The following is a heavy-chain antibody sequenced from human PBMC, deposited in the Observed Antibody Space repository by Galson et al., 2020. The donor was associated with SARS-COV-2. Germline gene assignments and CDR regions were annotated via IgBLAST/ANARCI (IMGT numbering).Heavy chain of an antibody. CDR2: ISYDGSNK. D-gene: IGHD6-19*01. Sequence: GESLKISCAASGFTFSSYAMHWVRQAPGKGLEWVAVISYDGSNKYYADSVKGRFTISRDNSKNTRYLQMNSLRAEDTAVYYCARDREWYSSGWYPGYWGQGTLVTVSS. V-gene: IGHV3-30-3*01. CDR1: GFTFSSYA. CDR3: ARDREWYSSGWYPGY. J-gene: IGHJ4*02.